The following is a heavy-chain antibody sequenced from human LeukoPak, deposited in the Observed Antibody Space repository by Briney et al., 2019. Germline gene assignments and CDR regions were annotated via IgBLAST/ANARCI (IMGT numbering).Heavy chain of an antibody. CDR2: IIPIFGTA. J-gene: IGHJ4*02. CDR3: ARDPGIAAAGTGGY. Sequence: SVKVSCKASGGTFSSYAISWVRQAPGQGLEWMGRIIPIFGTANYAQKFQGRVTITTDESTSTAYMELSSLRSEDAAVYYCARDPGIAAAGTGGYWGQGTLVTVSS. V-gene: IGHV1-69*05. D-gene: IGHD6-13*01. CDR1: GGTFSSYA.